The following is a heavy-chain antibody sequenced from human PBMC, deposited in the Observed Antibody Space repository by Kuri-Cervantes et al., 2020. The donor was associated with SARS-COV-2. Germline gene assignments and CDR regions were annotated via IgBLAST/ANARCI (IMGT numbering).Heavy chain of an antibody. V-gene: IGHV3-73*01. J-gene: IGHJ4*02. CDR1: GFTFSGSA. D-gene: IGHD3-22*01. Sequence: ETLSLTCAASGFTFSGSAMHWVRQASGKGLEWVGRIRSKAISYATAYAASVKGRFTISRDDSKNTAYLQMNSLKTEDTAVYYCTTGPDRYYYDSSGFDYWGQGTLITVSS. CDR3: TTGPDRYYYDSSGFDY. CDR2: IRSKAISYAT.